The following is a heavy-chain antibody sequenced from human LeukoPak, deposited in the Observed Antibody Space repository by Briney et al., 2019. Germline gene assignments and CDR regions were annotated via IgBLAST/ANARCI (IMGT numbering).Heavy chain of an antibody. J-gene: IGHJ4*02. CDR2: IDPSDSYT. CDR3: ARGEYQLLPEGY. CDR1: GYSFTSYW. Sequence: KDGESLKISCKGSGYSFTSYWTSWVRQMPGKGLEWLGRIDPSDSYTNYSPPFQGHVTISADKSISTAYLQWSSLKASDTAMYYCARGEYQLLPEGYWGQGTLVTVSS. D-gene: IGHD2-2*01. V-gene: IGHV5-10-1*01.